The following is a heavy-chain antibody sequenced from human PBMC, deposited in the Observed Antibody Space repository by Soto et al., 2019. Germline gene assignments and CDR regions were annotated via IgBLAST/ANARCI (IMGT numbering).Heavy chain of an antibody. V-gene: IGHV4-39*01. D-gene: IGHD6-6*01. CDR3: ARHWEQLAPFDY. CDR1: GGSISSSSYY. CDR2: IYYSGST. J-gene: IGHJ4*02. Sequence: SETLSLTCTVSGGSISSSSYYWGWIRQPPGKGLEWIGSIYYSGSTYYNPSLKSRVTISVDTSKNQFSLKLSSVTAADTAVYYCARHWEQLAPFDYWGQGTLVTVSS.